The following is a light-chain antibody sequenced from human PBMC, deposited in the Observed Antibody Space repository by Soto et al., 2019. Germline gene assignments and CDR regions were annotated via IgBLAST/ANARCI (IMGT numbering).Light chain of an antibody. Sequence: EIVCTQSPATLSVSPVKRATLSCRASQSVSSKLAWYQQKPGQAPRLLIYGASTRATGIPARFSGSGSGTEFTLTISSLQSEDFAVYYCQQYNNWPRTFGQGTKVDIK. V-gene: IGKV3-15*01. J-gene: IGKJ1*01. CDR2: GAS. CDR3: QQYNNWPRT. CDR1: QSVSSK.